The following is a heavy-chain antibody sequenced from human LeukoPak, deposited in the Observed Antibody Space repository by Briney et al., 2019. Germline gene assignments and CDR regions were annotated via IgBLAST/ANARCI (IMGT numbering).Heavy chain of an antibody. CDR3: AKSWRFDP. D-gene: IGHD5-24*01. J-gene: IGHJ5*02. CDR2: IYYSGST. Sequence: PSETLSLTCTVSGGSISSSSYYWGWIRQPPGKGLEWIGSIYYSGSTYYNPSLKSRFTISVDTSKNQFSLKLSSVTAADTAVYYCAKSWRFDPWGQGTLVTVSS. V-gene: IGHV4-39*07. CDR1: GGSISSSSYY.